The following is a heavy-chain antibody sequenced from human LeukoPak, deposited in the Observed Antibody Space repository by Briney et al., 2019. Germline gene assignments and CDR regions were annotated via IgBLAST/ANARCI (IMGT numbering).Heavy chain of an antibody. D-gene: IGHD6-19*01. CDR2: IWYDGSNK. V-gene: IGHV3-33*01. CDR3: ARAIGIAVAGTNY. J-gene: IGHJ4*02. CDR1: GFTFSSYG. Sequence: GGSLRLSCAASGFTFSSYGMHWVRQAPGKGLEWVAVIWYDGSNKYYADSVKGRFTISRDNSKNTLYLQMNSLRVEDTAVYYCARAIGIAVAGTNYWGQGTLVTVSS.